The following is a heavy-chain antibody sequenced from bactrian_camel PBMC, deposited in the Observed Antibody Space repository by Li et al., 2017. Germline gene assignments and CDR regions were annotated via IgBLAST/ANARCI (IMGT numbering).Heavy chain of an antibody. CDR1: GYTTAIKSRY. CDR2: LYSERTYT. D-gene: IGHD3*01. CDR3: AVELSRRVLRTWRGCVDEGDTSY. J-gene: IGHJ4*01. V-gene: IGHV3-2*01. Sequence: HVQLVESGGGSVQAGGSLRLSCLLAGYTTAIKSRYIAWFRQAPGKEREEVANLYSERTYTYYTDSVKGRFTISKDNNNNTLYLQMDSLKSEDTGMYRCAVELSRRVLRTWRGCVDEGDTSYWARGTQVTVS.